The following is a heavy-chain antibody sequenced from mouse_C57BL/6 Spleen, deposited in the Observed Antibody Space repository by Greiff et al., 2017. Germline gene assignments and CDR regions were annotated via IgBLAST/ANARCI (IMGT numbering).Heavy chain of an antibody. CDR3: ARRCNGAMDY. CDR1: GYTFTSYW. J-gene: IGHJ4*01. D-gene: IGHD2-1*01. V-gene: IGHV1-69*01. Sequence: QVQLQQPGAELVMPGASVKLSCKASGYTFTSYWLHWVKQRPGQGLAWIGEIDPSDSYTNYNQKFKGKSTLTVDKSSSTAYMQLSSLTSEDSAVYYCARRCNGAMDYWGQGTSVTVSS. CDR2: IDPSDSYT.